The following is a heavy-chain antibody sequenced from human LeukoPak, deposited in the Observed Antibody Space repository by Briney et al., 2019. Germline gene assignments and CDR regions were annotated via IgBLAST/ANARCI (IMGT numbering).Heavy chain of an antibody. CDR1: GFTVSTNY. CDR3: ARVRVGDSPNFDY. V-gene: IGHV3-53*01. CDR2: IYSGGST. J-gene: IGHJ4*02. D-gene: IGHD4-17*01. Sequence: GGSLRLSCAASGFTVSTNYMSWVRQAPGKGLEWVSVIYSGGSTYYADSVKGRFTISRDNSKNTLYLQMNSLLAEDTAVYYCARVRVGDSPNFDYSGEGTLVTVSS.